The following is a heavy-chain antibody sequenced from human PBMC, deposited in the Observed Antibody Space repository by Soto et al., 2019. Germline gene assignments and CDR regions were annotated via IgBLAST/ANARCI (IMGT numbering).Heavy chain of an antibody. V-gene: IGHV4-59*01. CDR1: GGSISTYY. CDR3: ASGAISPGWFDP. D-gene: IGHD2-2*02. J-gene: IGHJ5*02. Sequence: QVLLRESGPGLVKPSETLSLTCTVSGGSISTYYWSWIRQPPGRRLEWIGNIYYSGSTSYNPSLKSRVTMSVDTSKNQFSLRLGSVTAADTAVDYCASGAISPGWFDPWGQGTLVTVSS. CDR2: IYYSGST.